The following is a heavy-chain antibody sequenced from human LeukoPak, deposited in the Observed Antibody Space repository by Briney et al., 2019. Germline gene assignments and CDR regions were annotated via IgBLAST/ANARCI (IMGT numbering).Heavy chain of an antibody. CDR1: GFTFSNAW. CDR3: TTRGDLYYDFWSGYYSRY. V-gene: IGHV3-15*01. CDR2: IKSKTDGGTT. Sequence: GGSLRLSCAASGFTFSNAWMSWVRQAPGKGLEWVGRIKSKTDGGTTDYAAPVKGRFTISRDDSKNTLYLQMNSLKTEDTAVYHCTTRGDLYYDFWSGYYSRYWGQGTLVTVSS. J-gene: IGHJ4*02. D-gene: IGHD3-3*01.